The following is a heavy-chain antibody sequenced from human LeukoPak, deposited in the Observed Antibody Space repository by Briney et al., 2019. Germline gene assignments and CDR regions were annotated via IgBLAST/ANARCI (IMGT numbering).Heavy chain of an antibody. CDR1: GFTFSSDW. CDR2: IKQDGSDK. J-gene: IGHJ4*02. CDR3: ARGGYTYGVRPF. Sequence: GGSLRLSCAASGFTFSSDWMSWVREAPGKGREWVANIKQDGSDKYYVDSVKGRFTISRDNAKNSLSLQMQSLRAEAKAASYCARGGYTYGVRPFWDQGTLVTVSS. V-gene: IGHV3-7*01. D-gene: IGHD5-18*01.